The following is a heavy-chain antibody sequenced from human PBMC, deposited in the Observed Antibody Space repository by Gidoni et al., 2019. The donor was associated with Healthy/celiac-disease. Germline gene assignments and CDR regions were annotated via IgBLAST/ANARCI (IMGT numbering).Heavy chain of an antibody. J-gene: IGHJ6*02. CDR1: GGTFSSYA. CDR2: IIPIFGTA. Sequence: QVQLVQSGAEVKKPGSSVKVSCKASGGTFSSYAISWVRQAPGQGIEWMGGIIPIFGTANYAQKFQGRVTITADESTSTADMELSSLRAEDTAVYYCARDGRLAARTLDYYYGMDVWGQGTTVTVSS. CDR3: ARDGRLAARTLDYYYGMDV. V-gene: IGHV1-69*01. D-gene: IGHD6-6*01.